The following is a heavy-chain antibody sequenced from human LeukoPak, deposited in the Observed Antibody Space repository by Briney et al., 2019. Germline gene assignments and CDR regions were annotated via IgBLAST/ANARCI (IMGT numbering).Heavy chain of an antibody. CDR3: ARGDGATPPDVFDI. D-gene: IGHD3-10*01. Sequence: PGGSLTVSCAASGFTFSSHSMNWVRQAPGKGLQWVSSISSSSIYIYYAHSVKGRFTISRDNAKNSLYLQMNSLRGEDTAVYYCARGDGATPPDVFDIWGQGTMVTVSS. V-gene: IGHV3-21*01. J-gene: IGHJ3*02. CDR1: GFTFSSHS. CDR2: ISSSSIYI.